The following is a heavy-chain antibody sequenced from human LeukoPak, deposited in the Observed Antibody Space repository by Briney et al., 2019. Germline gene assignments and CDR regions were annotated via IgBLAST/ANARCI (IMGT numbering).Heavy chain of an antibody. D-gene: IGHD1-14*01. CDR3: ARGGGLPTTSDY. V-gene: IGHV4-61*01. J-gene: IGHJ4*02. Sequence: SETLSLTCTVSGGSVSSGSYYWSWIRQPPGKGLEWIGYIYHSGSTNYNPSLKSRVTISVDTSKNQFSLKLSSVTAADTAVYYCARGGGLPTTSDYWGQGTLVTVSS. CDR1: GGSVSSGSYY. CDR2: IYHSGST.